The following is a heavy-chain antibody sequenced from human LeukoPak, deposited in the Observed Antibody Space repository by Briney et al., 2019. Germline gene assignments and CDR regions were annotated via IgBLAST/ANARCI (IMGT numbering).Heavy chain of an antibody. Sequence: GGSLRLSCAASGFTFSSYAMHWVRQAPGKGLEWVSYISSTTITIYYADSVKGRFTISRDNAKSMLYLQMNSLRAEDTAVYYCAKGYSGYESQWGQGTLVTVSS. J-gene: IGHJ4*02. V-gene: IGHV3-48*04. D-gene: IGHD5-12*01. CDR1: GFTFSSYA. CDR2: ISSTTITI. CDR3: AKGYSGYESQ.